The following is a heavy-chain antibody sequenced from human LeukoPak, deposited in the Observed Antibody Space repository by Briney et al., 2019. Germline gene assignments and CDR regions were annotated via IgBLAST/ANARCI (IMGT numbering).Heavy chain of an antibody. V-gene: IGHV4-31*03. J-gene: IGHJ6*03. CDR3: ARSYCSSTSCSPYYYYYMDV. D-gene: IGHD2-2*01. CDR1: GGSISSGGYY. CDR2: IYYSGST. Sequence: SETLSLTCTVSGGSISSGGYYWSWIRQHPGKGLEWIGYIYYSGSTYYNPSLKSRVTISVDTSKNQFSLKLSSVTAADTAVYYCARSYCSSTSCSPYYYYYMDVWGKGTTVTVSS.